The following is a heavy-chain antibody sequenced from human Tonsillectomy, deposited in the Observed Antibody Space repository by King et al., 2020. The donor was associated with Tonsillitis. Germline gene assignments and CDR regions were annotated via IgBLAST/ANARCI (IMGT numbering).Heavy chain of an antibody. J-gene: IGHJ6*02. CDR1: GYTFTSYG. Sequence: VQLVESGAEVKKPGASVKVSCKASGYTFTSYGISWVRQAPGQGLEWMGWISAYNGNTNYAQKLQGRVTMTTDTSTSTAYMELRSLRSDDTAVYYCAGDPPSIAAPGYYYYYGMDVWGQGTTVTVSS. CDR3: AGDPPSIAAPGYYYYYGMDV. D-gene: IGHD6-6*01. CDR2: ISAYNGNT. V-gene: IGHV1-18*04.